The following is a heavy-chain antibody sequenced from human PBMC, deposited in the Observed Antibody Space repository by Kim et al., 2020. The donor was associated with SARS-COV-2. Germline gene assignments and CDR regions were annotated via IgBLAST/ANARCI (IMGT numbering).Heavy chain of an antibody. CDR3: ARDLKTDYDFWSGSKRAALPGY. Sequence: GGSLRLSCAASGFTFSSYSMNWVRQAPGKGLEWVSYISSSSSTIYYADSVKGRFTISRDNAKNSLYLQMNSLRAEDTAVYYCARDLKTDYDFWSGSKRAALPGYWGQGTLVTVSS. D-gene: IGHD3-3*01. V-gene: IGHV3-48*04. CDR2: ISSSSSTI. CDR1: GFTFSSYS. J-gene: IGHJ4*02.